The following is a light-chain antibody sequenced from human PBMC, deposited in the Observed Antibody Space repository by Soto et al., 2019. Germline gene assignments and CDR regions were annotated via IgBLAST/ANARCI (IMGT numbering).Light chain of an antibody. CDR2: WAS. CDR3: QQYFITPRYT. CDR1: QSVLFSSNNKNY. V-gene: IGKV4-1*01. J-gene: IGKJ2*01. Sequence: DIVMTQSPDSLAVSLGERATINCKSSQSVLFSSNNKNYLAWYQQKPGQPPKLLIYWASTRESGVPDRFSGSGSGTDFTLTISSLQAEDVAVYYCQQYFITPRYTFGQGTQLEIK.